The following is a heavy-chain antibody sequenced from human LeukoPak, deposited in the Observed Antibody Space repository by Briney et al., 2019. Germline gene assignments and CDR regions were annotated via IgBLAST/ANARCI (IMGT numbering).Heavy chain of an antibody. J-gene: IGHJ4*01. D-gene: IGHD6-13*01. Sequence: PSETLSLTCSVSGGSISNADYYWGWIRQAPGKGLEWIGSIFYGERNHYNPSLKSRATMSVDTSKNQFSLKLTPVTAADAAMYYCARQLPTAAADTRGYFEYWGQGAVVTVSS. V-gene: IGHV4-39*01. CDR1: GGSISNADYY. CDR2: IFYGERN. CDR3: ARQLPTAAADTRGYFEY.